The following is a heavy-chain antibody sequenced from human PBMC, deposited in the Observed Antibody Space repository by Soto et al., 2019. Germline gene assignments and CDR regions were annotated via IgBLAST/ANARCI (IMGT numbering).Heavy chain of an antibody. J-gene: IGHJ5*02. Sequence: SETLSLTCTVSGGSISSYYWSWIRQPPGKGLEWIGYIYYSGSTNYNPSLKSRVTISVDTSKNQFSLKLSSVTAADTAVYYCARSQLGYCSTWGQGTLVTVSS. CDR3: ARSQLGYCST. CDR2: IYYSGST. CDR1: GGSISSYY. D-gene: IGHD2-2*01. V-gene: IGHV4-59*08.